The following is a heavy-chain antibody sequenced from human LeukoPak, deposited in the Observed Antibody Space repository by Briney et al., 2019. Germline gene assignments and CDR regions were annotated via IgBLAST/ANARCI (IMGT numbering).Heavy chain of an antibody. V-gene: IGHV3-66*01. CDR2: LYSGGAT. D-gene: IGHD4/OR15-4a*01. CDR1: GFTFNIYS. J-gene: IGHJ4*02. Sequence: GGSLRLSCAASGFTFNIYSMTWVRQAPGKGLEWVSVLYSGGATYYADSVKGRFTISRDNSKNIVFLQMNDLRTEDTAFYYCTRDSANYHFAYWGQGALVTVSS. CDR3: TRDSANYHFAY.